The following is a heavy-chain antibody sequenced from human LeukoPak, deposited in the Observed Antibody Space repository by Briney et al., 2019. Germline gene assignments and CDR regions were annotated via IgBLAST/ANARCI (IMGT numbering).Heavy chain of an antibody. CDR3: ARTTHCSGGSCYSRFDY. CDR1: GGSFSGYY. V-gene: IGHV4-34*01. CDR2: INHSGST. J-gene: IGHJ4*02. D-gene: IGHD2-15*01. Sequence: PSGTLSLTCAVYGGSFSGYYWSWIRQPPGKGLEWIGEINHSGSTNYNPSLKSRVTISVDTSKNKFSLKLSCMTAADTAVYCCARTTHCSGGSCYSRFDYWGQGTLVTVSS.